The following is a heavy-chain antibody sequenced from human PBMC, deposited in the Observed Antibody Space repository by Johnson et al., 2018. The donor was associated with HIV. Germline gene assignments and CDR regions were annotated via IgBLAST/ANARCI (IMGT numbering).Heavy chain of an antibody. V-gene: IGHV3-30*03. CDR3: ARESRGVVVVTQGAFDI. CDR2: ISFDGSNK. Sequence: QVQLVESGGGVVQPGRSLRVSCAASGFTFSSYGMHWVRQAPGQGLEWVALISFDGSNKYYADSVKGRFTISRDNSKNTLYLQMNSLRAEDTAVYYCARESRGVVVVTQGAFDIWGQGTMVTVSS. CDR1: GFTFSSYG. D-gene: IGHD2-15*01. J-gene: IGHJ3*02.